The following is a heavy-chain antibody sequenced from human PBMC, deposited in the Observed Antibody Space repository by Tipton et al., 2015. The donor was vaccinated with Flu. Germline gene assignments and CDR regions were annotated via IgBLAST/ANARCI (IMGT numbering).Heavy chain of an antibody. CDR2: VYYSGIT. CDR1: GGPISSYY. Sequence: TLSFTCTVSGGPISSYYWTWIRQSPGKGLVWIGDVYYSGITDYNPSLESRVSISLDKSKNQFSLNLNSVTGADTAVYFCARGWHYGSGNFWGTNRIFLYGVDVWGPGTTVTVSS. D-gene: IGHD3-10*01. J-gene: IGHJ6*02. V-gene: IGHV4-59*01. CDR3: ARGWHYGSGNFWGTNRIFLYGVDV.